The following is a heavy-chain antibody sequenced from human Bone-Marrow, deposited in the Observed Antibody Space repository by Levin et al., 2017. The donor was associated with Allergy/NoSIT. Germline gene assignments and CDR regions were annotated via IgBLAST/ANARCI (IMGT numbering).Heavy chain of an antibody. CDR3: AREWANGLELQGGFDY. CDR1: GFTFSSYG. V-gene: IGHV3-33*01. CDR2: IWYDGSNK. Sequence: GGSLRLSCAASGFTFSSYGMHWVRQAPGKGLEWVAVIWYDGSNKYYADSVKGRFTISRDNSKNTLYLQMNSLRAEDTAVYYCAREWANGLELQGGFDYWGQGTLVTVSS. D-gene: IGHD1-7*01. J-gene: IGHJ4*02.